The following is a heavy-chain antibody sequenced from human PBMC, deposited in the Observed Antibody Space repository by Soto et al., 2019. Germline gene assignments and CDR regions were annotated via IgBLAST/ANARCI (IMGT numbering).Heavy chain of an antibody. CDR1: GGTFSSYA. Sequence: QVQLVQSGAEVKKPGSSVKVSCKASGGTFSSYAISWVRQAPGQGLEWMGGIIPIFGTANYAQKFQGRVTITADESTSTAYMERSSLRSEDTAVYYCARLKSTANYYDSSGYYSFDYWGQGTLVTVSS. CDR2: IIPIFGTA. V-gene: IGHV1-69*01. CDR3: ARLKSTANYYDSSGYYSFDY. D-gene: IGHD3-22*01. J-gene: IGHJ4*02.